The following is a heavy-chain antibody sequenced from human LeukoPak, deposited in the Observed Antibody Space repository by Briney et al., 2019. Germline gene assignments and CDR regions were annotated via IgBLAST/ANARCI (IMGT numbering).Heavy chain of an antibody. J-gene: IGHJ3*02. V-gene: IGHV4-39*07. Sequence: SETLSLTCTISGDSITLYYWYWIRQPPGKGLEWIGSIYYSGSTYYNPSLKSRVTISVDTSKNQFSLKLSSVTAADTAVYYCARDSGFSSGYSDAFDIWGQGTMVTVSS. CDR3: ARDSGFSSGYSDAFDI. CDR2: IYYSGST. CDR1: GDSITLYY. D-gene: IGHD3-22*01.